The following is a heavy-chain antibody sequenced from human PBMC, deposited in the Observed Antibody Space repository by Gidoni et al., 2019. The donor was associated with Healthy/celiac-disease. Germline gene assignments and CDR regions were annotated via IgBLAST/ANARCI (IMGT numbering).Heavy chain of an antibody. CDR1: GGPISSGGSS. V-gene: IGHV4-30-2*06. CDR3: ASRSPVLTTGGYYYDGMDV. Sequence: QMPLQESGAGLVTPSQTLYLPCAVSGGPISSGGSSWSWFRPSPGKGLEWLGYIYHSWSTYYDLSLRRRVTISVDRSKNQFSLKLCSVTAADTAVYYCASRSPVLTTGGYYYDGMDVWGQGTTVTVSS. J-gene: IGHJ6*02. D-gene: IGHD1-1*01. CDR2: IYHSWST.